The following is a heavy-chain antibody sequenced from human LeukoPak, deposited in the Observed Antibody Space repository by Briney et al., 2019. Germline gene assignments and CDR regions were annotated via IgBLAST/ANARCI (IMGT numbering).Heavy chain of an antibody. CDR3: TRDPPHYYDSSGYYSYFDC. D-gene: IGHD3-22*01. J-gene: IGHJ4*02. CDR1: GFTFGDYA. Sequence: GGSLRLSCTASGFTFGDYAMSWVRQAPGKGLEWVGFIRSKAYGGTTEYAASVKGRFTISRDDSKSIAYLQMNSLKTEDTAVYYCTRDPPHYYDSSGYYSYFDCWGQGTLVTASS. V-gene: IGHV3-49*04. CDR2: IRSKAYGGTT.